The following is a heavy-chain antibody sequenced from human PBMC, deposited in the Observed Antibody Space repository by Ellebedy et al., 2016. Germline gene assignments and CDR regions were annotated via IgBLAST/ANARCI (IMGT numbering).Heavy chain of an antibody. Sequence: GGSLRLXXAASGFTFSSYAMSWVRQAPGKGLEWVSAISGSGGSTYYADSVKGRFTISRDNSKNTLYLQMNSLRAEDTAVYYCARDLRIASDYYYYAMDVWGQGTTVTVSS. CDR2: ISGSGGST. J-gene: IGHJ6*02. V-gene: IGHV3-23*01. CDR1: GFTFSSYA. D-gene: IGHD6-25*01. CDR3: ARDLRIASDYYYYAMDV.